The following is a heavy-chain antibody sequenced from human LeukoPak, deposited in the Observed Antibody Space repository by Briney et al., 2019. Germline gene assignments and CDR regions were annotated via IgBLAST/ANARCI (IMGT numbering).Heavy chain of an antibody. CDR1: GYTFTSYY. V-gene: IGHV1-46*01. CDR2: INPSGGST. Sequence: ASVKVSCKASGYTFTSYYMHWVRQAPGQGLEWMGIINPSGGSTSYAQKFQVRVNMTRDTSTSTVYMELSSMRSEDTAVYYCARENVDTAIPYWGQGTLVTVSS. J-gene: IGHJ4*02. D-gene: IGHD5-18*01. CDR3: ARENVDTAIPY.